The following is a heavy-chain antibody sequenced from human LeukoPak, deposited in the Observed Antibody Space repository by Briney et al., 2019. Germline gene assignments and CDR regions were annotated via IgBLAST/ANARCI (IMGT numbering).Heavy chain of an antibody. CDR1: GGSFTSGAYY. CDR3: ARDTQWLAFDY. J-gene: IGHJ4*02. V-gene: IGHV4-30-2*01. Sequence: SETLSLTCTVSGGSFTSGAYYWSWIRQPPGKGLEWIGFMYHGGNTYYNPSLKSRVTISLDRSKNQFSLKLSSVTAADTAVYYCARDTQWLAFDYWGQGTLVTVSS. D-gene: IGHD6-19*01. CDR2: MYHGGNT.